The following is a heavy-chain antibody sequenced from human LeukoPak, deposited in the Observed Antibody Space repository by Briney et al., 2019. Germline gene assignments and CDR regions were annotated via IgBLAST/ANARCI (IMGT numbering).Heavy chain of an antibody. CDR3: ARGRDIVVVVAATYYYYMDV. CDR2: INHSGST. CDR1: GGSIRGYY. Sequence: PSETLSLTCAVYGGSIRGYYWSWIRQPPGKGLEWIGEINHSGSTNYNPSLKSRVTISVDTSKNQFSLKLSSVTAADTAVYYCARGRDIVVVVAATYYYYMDVWGKGTTVTVSS. V-gene: IGHV4-34*01. D-gene: IGHD2-15*01. J-gene: IGHJ6*03.